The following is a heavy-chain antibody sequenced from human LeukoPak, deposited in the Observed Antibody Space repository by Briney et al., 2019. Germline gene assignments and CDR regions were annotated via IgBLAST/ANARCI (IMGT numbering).Heavy chain of an antibody. CDR3: ASLPPTSY. J-gene: IGHJ4*02. CDR1: GDSLSSGGYS. V-gene: IGHV4-61*08. Sequence: SETLSLTCEVSGDSLSSGGYSWSWIRQPPGKGLEWIGYIYYSGSTNYNPSLKSRVTISVDTSKNQFSLKLSSVTAADTAVYYCASLPPTSYWGQGTLVTVSS. CDR2: IYYSGST.